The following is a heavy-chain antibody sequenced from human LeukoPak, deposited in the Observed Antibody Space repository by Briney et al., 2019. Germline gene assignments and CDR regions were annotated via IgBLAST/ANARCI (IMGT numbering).Heavy chain of an antibody. CDR1: GGSISSYY. J-gene: IGHJ4*02. CDR3: ARGPSFIRDGYNYHFDY. CDR2: IYYSGST. D-gene: IGHD5-24*01. Sequence: SETLSLTCTVSGGSISSYYWSWIRQPPGKGLEWIGYIYYSGSTNYNPSLKSRVTISVDTSKNQFSLKLSSVTAADTAVYYYARGPSFIRDGYNYHFDYWGQGTLVTVSS. V-gene: IGHV4-59*01.